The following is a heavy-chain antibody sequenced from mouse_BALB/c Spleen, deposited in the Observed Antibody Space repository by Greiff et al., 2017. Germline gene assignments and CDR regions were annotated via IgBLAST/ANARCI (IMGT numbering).Heavy chain of an antibody. V-gene: IGHV5-6*01. D-gene: IGHD1-1*01. CDR3: ARRGIYYYGSSYEDYAMDY. CDR2: ISSGGSYT. Sequence: EVQRVESGGDLVKPGGSLKLSCAASGFTFSSYGMSWVRQTPDKRLEWVATISSGGSYTYYPDSVKGRFTISRDNAKNTLYLQMSSLKSEDTAMYYCARRGIYYYGSSYEDYAMDYWGQGTSVTVSS. J-gene: IGHJ4*01. CDR1: GFTFSSYG.